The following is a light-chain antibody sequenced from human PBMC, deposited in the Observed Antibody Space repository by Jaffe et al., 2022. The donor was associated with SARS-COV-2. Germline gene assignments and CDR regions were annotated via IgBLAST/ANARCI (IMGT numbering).Light chain of an antibody. J-gene: IGLJ1*01. V-gene: IGLV2-18*02. CDR3: FSHRSSSTPYV. CDR2: EVS. Sequence: QSALTQPPSVSGSPGQSVTISCTGTSSDVGTYNRVSWYQQPPGTAPKLLIFEVSNRPSGVPDRFSGSKSGNTASLTISGLQAEDEADYYCFSHRSSSTPYVVGTGTRVTVL. CDR1: SSDVGTYNR.